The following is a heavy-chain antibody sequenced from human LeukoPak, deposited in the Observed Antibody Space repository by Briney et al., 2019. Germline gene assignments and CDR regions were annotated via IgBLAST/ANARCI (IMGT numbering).Heavy chain of an antibody. CDR1: GFTFSSYA. J-gene: IGHJ5*02. V-gene: IGHV3-23*01. D-gene: IGHD6-19*01. Sequence: PGGSLRLSCAASGFTFSSYAMSWVRQAPGKGLEWVSAISGSGGSTYHADSVKGRFTISRDNSKNTLYLQMNSLRAEDTAVYYCAKDRVYSSGWSAFDPWGQGTLVTVSS. CDR2: ISGSGGST. CDR3: AKDRVYSSGWSAFDP.